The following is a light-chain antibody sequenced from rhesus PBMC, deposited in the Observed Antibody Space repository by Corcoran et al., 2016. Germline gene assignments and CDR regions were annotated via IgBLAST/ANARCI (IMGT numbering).Light chain of an antibody. Sequence: EIVMTQSPATLSLSPGERATLSCRASQSVSRYGAWYRPKPDQAPRLLIYATATRATDIPDRFSAIGSGTDFSLTISSLEPEDFAVYYCQQYSNWPYSFGQGTKVEIK. V-gene: IGKV3S9*01. CDR3: QQYSNWPYS. CDR2: ATA. J-gene: IGKJ2*01. CDR1: QSVSRY.